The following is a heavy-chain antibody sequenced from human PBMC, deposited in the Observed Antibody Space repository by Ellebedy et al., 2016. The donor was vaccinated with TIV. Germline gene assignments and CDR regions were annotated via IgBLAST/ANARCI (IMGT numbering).Heavy chain of an antibody. V-gene: IGHV4-61*05. D-gene: IGHD4-17*01. J-gene: IGHJ4*02. CDR3: AGDYGAYFDY. Sequence: MPSETLSLTCTVSGGSISSRSYYWGWIRQPPGKGLEWIGYIYYSGSTNYNPSLKSRVTISVDMSKNQFSLRLSSVTAADTAVYYCAGDYGAYFDYWGQGTLVTVSS. CDR1: GGSISSRSYY. CDR2: IYYSGST.